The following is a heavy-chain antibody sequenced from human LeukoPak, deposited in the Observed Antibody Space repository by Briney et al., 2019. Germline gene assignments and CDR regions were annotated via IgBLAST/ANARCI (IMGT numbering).Heavy chain of an antibody. Sequence: PGGSLRLSCAASGFSFSSYSMNWVRQAPGKGLEWVSSIDSSSNYIFYADSVKGRFTISRDNAKNSLDLQMNNLRDEDTAIYYCTKAGVVGAKAGFDNWSQGTLVTVSS. V-gene: IGHV3-21*01. D-gene: IGHD1-26*01. J-gene: IGHJ4*02. CDR3: TKAGVVGAKAGFDN. CDR1: GFSFSSYS. CDR2: IDSSSNYI.